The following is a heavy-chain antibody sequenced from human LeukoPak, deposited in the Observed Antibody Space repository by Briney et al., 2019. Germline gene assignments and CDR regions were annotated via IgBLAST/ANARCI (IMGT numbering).Heavy chain of an antibody. CDR1: GGTFSSYA. CDR2: IIPIFGTS. V-gene: IGHV1-69*13. J-gene: IGHJ6*03. CDR3: ARDPCSTSCYRGGYYYYYMDV. D-gene: IGHD2-2*02. Sequence: GASVKVSCKASGGTFSSYAISWVRQAPGQGLEWMGGIIPIFGTSNYAQKFQGRVTITADESTNTAHMELSSLRSEDTAVYYCARDPCSTSCYRGGYYYYYMDVWGKGTTATVSS.